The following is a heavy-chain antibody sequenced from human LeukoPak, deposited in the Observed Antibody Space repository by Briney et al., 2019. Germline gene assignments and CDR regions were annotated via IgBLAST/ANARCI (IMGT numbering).Heavy chain of an antibody. CDR1: GFTFSSYS. CDR2: ISGSGGST. J-gene: IGHJ3*02. Sequence: GGSLRLSCAASGFTFSSYSMNWVRQAPGKGLEGVSAISGSGGSTYYADSVKGRFTISRDNSKNTLYLQMNSLRAEDTAVYYCAKDSFYYDSSGYYGDAFDIWGQGTMVTVSS. D-gene: IGHD3-22*01. V-gene: IGHV3-23*01. CDR3: AKDSFYYDSSGYYGDAFDI.